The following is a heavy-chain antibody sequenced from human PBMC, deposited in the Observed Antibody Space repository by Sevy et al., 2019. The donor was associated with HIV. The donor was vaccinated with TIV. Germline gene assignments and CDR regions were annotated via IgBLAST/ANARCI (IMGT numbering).Heavy chain of an antibody. J-gene: IGHJ6*02. CDR1: GYTFTSYD. CDR2: MNPNSGNT. V-gene: IGHV1-8*01. D-gene: IGHD3-3*01. CDR3: ARGNVRGLTIFGVVDAAQYYYYGMDV. Sequence: ASVKVSCKASGYTFTSYDINWVRQATGQGLEWMGWMNPNSGNTGYAQKFQGRVTMTRNTSISTVYMELSSLRSEDTAVYYCARGNVRGLTIFGVVDAAQYYYYGMDVWGQGTTVTVSS.